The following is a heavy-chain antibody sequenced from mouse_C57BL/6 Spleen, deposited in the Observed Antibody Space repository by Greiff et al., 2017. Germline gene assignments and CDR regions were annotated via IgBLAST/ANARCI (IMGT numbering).Heavy chain of an antibody. CDR3: TRERLDPYYAMDY. D-gene: IGHD3-2*02. CDR1: GYTFTDYE. Sequence: QVQLQQSGAELVRPGASVTLSCKASGYTFTDYEMHWVKQTPVHGLEWIGAIDPETGGTAYNQKFKGKAILTADKSSSTAYMELRSLTSEDSAVYYCTRERLDPYYAMDYWGQGTSVTVSS. CDR2: IDPETGGT. J-gene: IGHJ4*01. V-gene: IGHV1-15*01.